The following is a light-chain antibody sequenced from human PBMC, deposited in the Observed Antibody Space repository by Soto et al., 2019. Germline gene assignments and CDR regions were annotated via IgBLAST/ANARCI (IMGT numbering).Light chain of an antibody. J-gene: IGKJ4*01. CDR3: QQYNNWPPVT. Sequence: EIVMTQSPATLSVSPGERATLSCRASQSVSSNLAWYQQKPGQAPRLLIYGASTRVTDIPARFSGSGSGTEFTLTISSLQPEDFAIYYCQQYNNWPPVTFGGGTKVELK. CDR1: QSVSSN. CDR2: GAS. V-gene: IGKV3-15*01.